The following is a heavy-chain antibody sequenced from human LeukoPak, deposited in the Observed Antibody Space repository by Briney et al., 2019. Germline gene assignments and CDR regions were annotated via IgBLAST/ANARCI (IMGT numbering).Heavy chain of an antibody. V-gene: IGHV3-23*01. J-gene: IGHJ6*02. D-gene: IGHD6-13*01. CDR3: AIRKQQVVPPRAYPYYYGMDV. CDR1: GFSLSSNA. Sequence: GGSLSLSCAASGFSLSSNAMSWVRQAPGKGLEWVSDISGSGGSTYYAHSVTGRFTLSRDKSKNKLYQLMITLRAEDTAVYYCAIRKQQVVPPRAYPYYYGMDVWGQGTTVTVSS. CDR2: ISGSGGST.